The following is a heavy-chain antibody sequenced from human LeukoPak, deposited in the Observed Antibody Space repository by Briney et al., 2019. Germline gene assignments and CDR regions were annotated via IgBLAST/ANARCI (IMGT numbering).Heavy chain of an antibody. CDR1: GYSISSGYY. CDR2: IFHSGST. Sequence: SETLSLTCAVSGYSISSGYYWGWIRQPPGKGLEWIGSIFHSGSTYQTPSLKSRVTISLDTSKNHYSLKMSSVTAADTAVYYCARSAEALGDEYYFNYWGQGTLVTVPS. J-gene: IGHJ4*02. CDR3: ARSAEALGDEYYFNY. V-gene: IGHV4-38-2*01. D-gene: IGHD4-17*01.